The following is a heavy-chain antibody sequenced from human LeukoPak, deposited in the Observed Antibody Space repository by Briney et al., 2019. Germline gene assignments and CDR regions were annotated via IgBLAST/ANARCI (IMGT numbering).Heavy chain of an antibody. V-gene: IGHV4-59*11. Sequence: WETLSLTWTVSGGSISSHYWSWFRQTPGERPEWIAFIYYSGTTNYNPSLKGRVTISIDSSKNQFSLKLSSVTAADTAIYYCARGTGFYDSSGHYYWGYFDSWGQGTLVPVSS. D-gene: IGHD3-22*01. CDR2: IYYSGTT. CDR1: GGSISSHY. J-gene: IGHJ4*02. CDR3: ARGTGFYDSSGHYYWGYFDS.